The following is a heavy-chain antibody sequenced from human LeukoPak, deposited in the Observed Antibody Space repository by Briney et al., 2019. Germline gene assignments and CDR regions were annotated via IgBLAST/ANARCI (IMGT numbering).Heavy chain of an antibody. Sequence: SQTLSLTCALSGDIVSSNSAAWNWIRQSPSRGLEWLGRTYYRSKLYNDYAPSVESRITINPDTSKNHFSLQLNSVTPEDTAVYYCARSPEPIVKYYYGMDIWGKGTTVTVSS. D-gene: IGHD1-14*01. V-gene: IGHV6-1*01. J-gene: IGHJ6*04. CDR2: TYYRSKLYN. CDR3: ARSPEPIVKYYYGMDI. CDR1: GDIVSSNSAA.